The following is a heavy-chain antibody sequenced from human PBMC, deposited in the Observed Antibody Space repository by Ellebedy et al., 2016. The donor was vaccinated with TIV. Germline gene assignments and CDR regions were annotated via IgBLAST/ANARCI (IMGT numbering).Heavy chain of an antibody. CDR2: ISGSSAHT. Sequence: PGGSLRLSCAASGFAFSSFAMTWVRQAPGKGREWVSVISGSSAHTHYADSVKGLFTISSDNSKNTLFLQMNRLTAEDTALYYCAKDSGWEHEYWGQGTLVTISS. J-gene: IGHJ4*02. D-gene: IGHD3-10*01. CDR3: AKDSGWEHEY. CDR1: GFAFSSFA. V-gene: IGHV3-23*01.